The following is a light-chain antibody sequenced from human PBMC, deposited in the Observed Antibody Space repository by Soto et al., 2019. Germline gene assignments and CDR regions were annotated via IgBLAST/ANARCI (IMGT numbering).Light chain of an antibody. Sequence: EIVRTQSPATLSVSPGGRATLSCRSSQSISGALAWYQQKPGQAPRLLIYGASTRATSFPARFSGSGSWTDFTIIISSLQSEDFAVYYWQQYNNWPWTLGQGTTVDIK. V-gene: IGKV3-15*01. CDR2: GAS. CDR3: QQYNNWPWT. CDR1: QSISGA. J-gene: IGKJ1*01.